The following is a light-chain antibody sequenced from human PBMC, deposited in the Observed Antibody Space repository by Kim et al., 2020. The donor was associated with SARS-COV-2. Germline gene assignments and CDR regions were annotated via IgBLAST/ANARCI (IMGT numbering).Light chain of an antibody. CDR1: QSVGSN. CDR3: QQYNNWPLT. V-gene: IGKV3D-15*01. J-gene: IGKJ4*01. CDR2: GAS. Sequence: VPPGERATLSCRASQSVGSNLAWYQQKPGQAPRLLIYGASTRATGIPARFSGSGSGTEFTLTISSLQSEDFALYYCQQYNNWPLTFGGGTKVDIK.